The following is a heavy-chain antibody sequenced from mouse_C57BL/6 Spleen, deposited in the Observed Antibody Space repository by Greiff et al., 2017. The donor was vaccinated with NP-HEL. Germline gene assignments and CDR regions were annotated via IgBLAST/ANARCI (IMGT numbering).Heavy chain of an antibody. CDR1: GYTFTSYW. CDR3: ACITTDYFDY. CDR2: INPSNGGT. J-gene: IGHJ2*01. Sequence: VQLQQPGTELVKPGASGYTFTSYWMHWVKQRPGQGLEWIGNINPSNGGTNYNEKFKSKATLTVDKSSSTAYMQLSSLTSEDSAVYYCACITTDYFDYWGQGTTLTVSS. D-gene: IGHD1-1*01. V-gene: IGHV1-53*01.